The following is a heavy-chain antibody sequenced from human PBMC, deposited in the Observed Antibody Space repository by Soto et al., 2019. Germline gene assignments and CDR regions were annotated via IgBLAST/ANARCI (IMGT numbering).Heavy chain of an antibody. CDR2: ISHDGRNT. D-gene: IGHD6-19*01. Sequence: GGSLRLSCAASGFTFSSYGMHWVRQAPGKGLEWVAVISHDGRNTYYRDSVKGRFTISRDNSKNTLYLQMNSLRAEDTALYYCAKGRIAVAGTEPLDYWGQGTLVTVSS. J-gene: IGHJ4*02. V-gene: IGHV3-30*18. CDR1: GFTFSSYG. CDR3: AKGRIAVAGTEPLDY.